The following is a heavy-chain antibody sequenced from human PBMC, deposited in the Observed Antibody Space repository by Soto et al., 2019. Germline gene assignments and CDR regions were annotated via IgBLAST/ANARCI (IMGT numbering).Heavy chain of an antibody. CDR1: GFTFSSYG. D-gene: IGHD1-26*01. J-gene: IGHJ4*02. V-gene: IGHV3-33*01. CDR3: ARQRIVGATAADY. CDR2: IWYDGSNK. Sequence: GGSLRLSCAASGFTFSSYGMHWVRQAPGKGLEWVAVIWYDGSNKYYADSVKGRFTISRDNSKNTLYLQMNSLRAEDTAVYYCARQRIVGATAADYWGQGTLVTVSS.